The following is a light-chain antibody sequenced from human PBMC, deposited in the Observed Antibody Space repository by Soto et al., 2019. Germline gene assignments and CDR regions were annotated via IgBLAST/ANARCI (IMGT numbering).Light chain of an antibody. Sequence: EIVFTQSPLTVSFGPWEIATLSCRVSQSVSSTYLAWYRQKPGQAPRLLIYGAPSRATGIPDRFSGSGSGTDFTLTISSLEPEDFAVYYCQQYVASPYTFGQGTKVDIK. V-gene: IGKV3-20*01. CDR1: QSVSSTY. CDR2: GAP. CDR3: QQYVASPYT. J-gene: IGKJ2*01.